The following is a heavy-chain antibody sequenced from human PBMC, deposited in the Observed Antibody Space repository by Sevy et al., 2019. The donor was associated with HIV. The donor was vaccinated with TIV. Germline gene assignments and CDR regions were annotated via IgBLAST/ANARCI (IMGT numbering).Heavy chain of an antibody. Sequence: GGSLRLSCAASGFTFSSYGMHWVRQAPGKGLEWVAVIWYDGSNKYYADSVKGRFTISRDNSKNTLYLQMNSLRAEDMAVYYCARAEWLRTGGFDYWGQGTLVTVSS. J-gene: IGHJ4*02. D-gene: IGHD5-12*01. V-gene: IGHV3-33*01. CDR1: GFTFSSYG. CDR3: ARAEWLRTGGFDY. CDR2: IWYDGSNK.